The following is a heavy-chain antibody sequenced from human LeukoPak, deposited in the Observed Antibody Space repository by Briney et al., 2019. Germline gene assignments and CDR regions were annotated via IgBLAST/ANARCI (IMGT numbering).Heavy chain of an antibody. Sequence: SETLSLTCAVSGGSISSGGYSWSWIRQPPGKGLEWIGYIYHSGSTYYNPSLKSRVTISVDRSKNQFSLKLSSVTAADTAVYYCASSPEGGDAFDIWGKGTMVTV. CDR1: GGSISSGGYS. CDR2: IYHSGST. J-gene: IGHJ3*02. V-gene: IGHV4-30-2*01. CDR3: ASSPEGGDAFDI. D-gene: IGHD1-14*01.